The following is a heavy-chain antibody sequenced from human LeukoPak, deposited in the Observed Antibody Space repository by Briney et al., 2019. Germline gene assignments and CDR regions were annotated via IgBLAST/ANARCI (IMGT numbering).Heavy chain of an antibody. Sequence: SETLSLTCTVSGGSISSYYWSWIRQPPGKGLEWIGYIHYSGSTNYNPSLKSRVTMSVDTSKNQFSLKLSSVTAADTAVYYCARTTGYYDILTDYFDYWGQGTLVTVSS. CDR1: GGSISSYY. CDR3: ARTTGYYDILTDYFDY. D-gene: IGHD3-9*01. J-gene: IGHJ4*02. V-gene: IGHV4-59*12. CDR2: IHYSGST.